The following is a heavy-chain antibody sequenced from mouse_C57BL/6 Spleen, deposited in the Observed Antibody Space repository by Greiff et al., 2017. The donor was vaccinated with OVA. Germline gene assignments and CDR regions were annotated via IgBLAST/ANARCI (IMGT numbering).Heavy chain of an antibody. D-gene: IGHD1-1*01. CDR2: IYPGDGDT. V-gene: IGHV1-80*01. CDR3: ASHCYYGFDY. Sequence: VQLQQSGAELVKPGASVKISCKASGYAFSSYWMNWVKQRPGQGLEWIGQIYPGDGDTNYNGKFKGKATLTADKSSSTAYMQLSGLTSEDSAVYFCASHCYYGFDYWGQGTTLTVSS. CDR1: GYAFSSYW. J-gene: IGHJ2*01.